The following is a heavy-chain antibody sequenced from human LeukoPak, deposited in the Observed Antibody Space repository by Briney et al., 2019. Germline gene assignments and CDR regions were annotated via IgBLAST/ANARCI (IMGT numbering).Heavy chain of an antibody. D-gene: IGHD1-1*01. CDR3: ASVPGGTRRYYMDV. J-gene: IGHJ6*03. Sequence: GGSLRLSWAASGFTFSTYWMNWVRQAPGKGLVWVSRINTDGSSTRYADSVKGRFTISRDNAKNTLYLQMNSLRAEDTAVYYCASVPGGTRRYYMDVWGKGTTVTVSS. CDR2: INTDGSST. V-gene: IGHV3-74*01. CDR1: GFTFSTYW.